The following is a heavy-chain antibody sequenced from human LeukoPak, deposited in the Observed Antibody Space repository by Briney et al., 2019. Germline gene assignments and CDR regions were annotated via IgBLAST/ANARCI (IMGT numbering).Heavy chain of an antibody. D-gene: IGHD3-10*01. J-gene: IGHJ4*02. CDR2: IYYSGST. V-gene: IGHV4-59*01. CDR1: GGSISSYY. Sequence: SETLSLTCTVSGGSISSYYWSWIRQPPGKGLEWIGYIYYSGSTNYNPSLRSRVTISVDTSKNQFSLKLSSVTAADTAVYYCARYDYRSGSKEFDYWGQGTLVTVSS. CDR3: ARYDYRSGSKEFDY.